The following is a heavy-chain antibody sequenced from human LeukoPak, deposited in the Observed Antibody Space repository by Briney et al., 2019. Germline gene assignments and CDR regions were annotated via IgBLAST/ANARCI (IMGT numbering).Heavy chain of an antibody. CDR1: GFTVSSNY. CDR2: IYSGGST. V-gene: IGHV3-66*01. CDR3: ARGFDDYYGDSSGS. D-gene: IGHD4-17*01. Sequence: GGSLRLSCAASGFTVSSNYMSWVRQAPGKGLEWVSVIYSGGSTYYADSVKGRFTISRDNSKNTLYLQMNSLRAEDTAVYYCARGFDDYYGDSSGSWGQGTLVTVSS. J-gene: IGHJ5*02.